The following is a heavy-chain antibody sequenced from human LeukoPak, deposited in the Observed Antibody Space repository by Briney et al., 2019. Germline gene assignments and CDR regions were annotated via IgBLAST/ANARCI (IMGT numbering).Heavy chain of an antibody. D-gene: IGHD1-26*01. Sequence: GTSVKVSCKASGFTFTSSAVQWVRQARGQRLEWIGWIVVGSGNTNYAQKFQERVTITRDMSTSTAYMELSSLRSEDTAVYYCAARGSIVGATAYYYYYYMDVWGKGTTVTVSS. CDR1: GFTFTSSA. J-gene: IGHJ6*03. CDR3: AARGSIVGATAYYYYYYMDV. V-gene: IGHV1-58*01. CDR2: IVVGSGNT.